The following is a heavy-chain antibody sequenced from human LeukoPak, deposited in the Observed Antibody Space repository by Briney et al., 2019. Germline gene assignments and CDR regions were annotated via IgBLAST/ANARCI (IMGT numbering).Heavy chain of an antibody. D-gene: IGHD3-10*01. CDR2: IKSKGDGETT. J-gene: IGHJ4*02. Sequence: GGSLRLSCAASGFNFNNAWMTWVRQAPGKGLEWVGRIKSKGDGETTDYGAPVKGRFTMSRDDSKATVYLQMNLLQAEDTAMYYCATDLGLTMIRGVIVHWGQGALVIISS. CDR1: GFNFNNAW. CDR3: ATDLGLTMIRGVIVH. V-gene: IGHV3-15*01.